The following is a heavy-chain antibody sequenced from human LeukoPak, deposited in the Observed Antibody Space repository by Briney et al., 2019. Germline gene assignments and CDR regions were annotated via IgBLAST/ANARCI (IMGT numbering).Heavy chain of an antibody. CDR2: IYYTGST. CDR3: ARLAAAGDFDC. D-gene: IGHD6-13*01. J-gene: IGHJ4*01. CDR1: GGSISTNGYY. V-gene: IGHV4-39*01. Sequence: SETLSLACSVSGGSISTNGYYWGWIRQSPGKGLEWIGSIYYTGSTYYNPSLKSRVTVSVDTSRNQFSLKLSSMTAADTAVYYCARLAAAGDFDCWGQEPWSPSPQ.